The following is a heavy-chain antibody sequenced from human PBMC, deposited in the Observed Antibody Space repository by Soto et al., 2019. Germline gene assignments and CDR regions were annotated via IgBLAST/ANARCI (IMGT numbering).Heavy chain of an antibody. CDR3: ARRERVGGYDWSIYDY. CDR1: GGTFSSYA. D-gene: IGHD5-12*01. CDR2: IIPIFGTA. Sequence: SVKVSCKASGGTFSSYAISWVRQAPGQGLEWMGGIIPIFGTANYAQKFQGRVTITADKSTSTAYMELSSLRSEDKAVYYCARRERVGGYDWSIYDYWGHGTLVTVSS. V-gene: IGHV1-69*06. J-gene: IGHJ4*01.